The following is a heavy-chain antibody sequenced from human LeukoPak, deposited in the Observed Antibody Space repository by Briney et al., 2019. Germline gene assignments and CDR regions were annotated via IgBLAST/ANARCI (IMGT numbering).Heavy chain of an antibody. CDR2: INPSGGST. CDR1: GYTFTSYY. J-gene: IGHJ4*02. D-gene: IGHD3-10*01. V-gene: IGHV1-46*01. Sequence: APVKVSCKASGYTFTSYYMHWVRQAPVQGLEWMGIINPSGGSTSYAQKFQGRVTMTRDTSTSTVYMELSSLRSEDTAVYYCARGGGYYGSGSYYNYYFDYWGQGTLVTVSS. CDR3: ARGGGYYGSGSYYNYYFDY.